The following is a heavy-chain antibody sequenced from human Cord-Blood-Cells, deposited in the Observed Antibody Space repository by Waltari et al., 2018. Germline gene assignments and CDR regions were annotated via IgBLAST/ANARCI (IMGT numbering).Heavy chain of an antibody. D-gene: IGHD5-12*01. CDR2: IYSGGST. J-gene: IGHJ6*02. CDR3: AGGYDYYYYGMDV. V-gene: IGHV3-53*01. Sequence: EVQLVESGGGLIQPGGSLRLSCAASGFTVSSNYMSWVRQAPGKGLGWVSVIYSGGSTYYADSVKGRFTISRDNSKNTLYLQMNSLRAEDTAVYYCAGGYDYYYYGMDVWGQGTTVTVSS. CDR1: GFTVSSNY.